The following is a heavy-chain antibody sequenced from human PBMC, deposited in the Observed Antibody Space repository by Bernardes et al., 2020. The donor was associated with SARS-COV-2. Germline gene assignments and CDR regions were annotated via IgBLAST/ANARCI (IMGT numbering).Heavy chain of an antibody. CDR1: GFTFSSYW. D-gene: IGHD2-2*01. CDR2: IKQDGSEK. CDR3: ARDHPERDIVVVPAF. Sequence: GGSLRLSCAASGFTFSSYWMSWVRQAPGKGLEWVANIKQDGSEKYYVDSVKGRFTISRDNAKNSLYLQMNSLRAEDTAVYYCARDHPERDIVVVPAFWGQGTLVTVSS. J-gene: IGHJ4*02. V-gene: IGHV3-7*01.